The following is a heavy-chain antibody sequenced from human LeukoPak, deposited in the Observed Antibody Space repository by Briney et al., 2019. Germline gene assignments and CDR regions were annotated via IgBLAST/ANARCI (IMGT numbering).Heavy chain of an antibody. V-gene: IGHV1-8*02. CDR3: ARAGYCSGGSCYVVPDY. Sequence: ASVKVSCKASGYTFTSYGINWVRQATGQGLEWMGWMNPNSGNTGYAQKFQGRVTMTRNTSISTAYMELSSLRSEDTAVYYCARAGYCSGGSCYVVPDYWGQGTLVTVSS. CDR2: MNPNSGNT. J-gene: IGHJ4*02. CDR1: GYTFTSYG. D-gene: IGHD2-15*01.